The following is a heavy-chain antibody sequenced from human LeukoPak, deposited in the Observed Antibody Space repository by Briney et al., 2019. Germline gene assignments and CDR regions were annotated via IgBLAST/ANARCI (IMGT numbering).Heavy chain of an antibody. V-gene: IGHV3-23*01. CDR3: AKRAVTSNYYYGLDV. J-gene: IGHJ6*02. CDR2: ISGSGGDT. D-gene: IGHD4-17*01. Sequence: PGGSLRLSCAASGFTFSSYAMHWVRQAPGKGLEWVSAISGSGGDTYYADSVRGRFTISRDNSKNTLYLQMNSLRAEDTAVYYCAKRAVTSNYYYGLDVWGQGTTVTVSS. CDR1: GFTFSSYA.